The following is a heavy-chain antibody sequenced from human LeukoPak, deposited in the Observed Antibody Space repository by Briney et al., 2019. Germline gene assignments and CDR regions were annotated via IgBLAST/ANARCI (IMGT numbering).Heavy chain of an antibody. J-gene: IGHJ6*02. V-gene: IGHV3-30*18. CDR3: AKEGREDGDYPYGMDV. D-gene: IGHD4-17*01. CDR2: ISYDGSNK. CDR1: GFTFSSYG. Sequence: PGGSLRLSCAASGFTFSSYGMHWVRQAPGKGLEWVAVISYDGSNKYYADSVKGRSTISRDNSKNTLYLQMNSLRAEDTAVYHCAKEGREDGDYPYGMDVWGQGTTVTVSS.